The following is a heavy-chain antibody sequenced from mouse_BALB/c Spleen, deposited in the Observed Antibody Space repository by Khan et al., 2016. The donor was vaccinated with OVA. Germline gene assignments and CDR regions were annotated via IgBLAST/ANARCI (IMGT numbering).Heavy chain of an antibody. V-gene: IGHV3-2*02. CDR3: AIYAENWYFDV. CDR2: ISYSGST. J-gene: IGHJ1*01. CDR1: GYSITSDYA. D-gene: IGHD1-1*01. Sequence: EVQLQESGPGLVKPSQSLSLTCTVTGYSITSDYAWNLIRQFPGNKLEWMGYISYSGSTSYNPSLKSRISITRDTSKNQFFLQLNSVTTEDTATYYCAIYAENWYFDVWGAGTTVTVSS.